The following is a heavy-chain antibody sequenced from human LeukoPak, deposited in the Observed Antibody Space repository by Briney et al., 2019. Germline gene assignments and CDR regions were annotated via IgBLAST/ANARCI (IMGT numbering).Heavy chain of an antibody. Sequence: SETLSLTCTVSGGSTSSYYWSWIRQPPGKGLEWIGYIYYSGSTNYNPSLKSRVTISVDTSKNQFSLKLSSVTAADTAVYYCARVQFGITIFGVVPRYFDYWGQGTLVTVSS. D-gene: IGHD3-3*01. CDR3: ARVQFGITIFGVVPRYFDY. CDR1: GGSTSSYY. CDR2: IYYSGST. J-gene: IGHJ4*02. V-gene: IGHV4-59*01.